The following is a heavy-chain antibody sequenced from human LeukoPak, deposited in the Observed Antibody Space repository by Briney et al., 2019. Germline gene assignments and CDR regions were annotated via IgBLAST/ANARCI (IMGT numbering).Heavy chain of an antibody. Sequence: PGGSLRLSCAASGFIFGSFEMNWVRQAPGKGLEWVSYISTSGRTIHYAGSVKGRFTISRDNAKNSLFLQMNSLRADDTAVYYSARDLFGALDYWGQGALVTVSS. CDR2: ISTSGRTI. D-gene: IGHD3-10*01. V-gene: IGHV3-48*03. CDR1: GFIFGSFE. J-gene: IGHJ4*02. CDR3: ARDLFGALDY.